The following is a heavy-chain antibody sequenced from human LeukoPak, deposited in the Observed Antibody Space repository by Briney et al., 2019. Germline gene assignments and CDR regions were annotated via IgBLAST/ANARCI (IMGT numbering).Heavy chain of an antibody. CDR3: ARTYYDILTGRAYYSYMDV. Sequence: PGGSLRLSCAASGFTFSSYAMHWLRQAPGKGLEWVAVISYDGSNKYYADSVKGRFTISRDNSKNTLYLQMNSLRAEDTAVYYCARTYYDILTGRAYYSYMDVWGKGTTVTVSS. D-gene: IGHD3-9*01. CDR1: GFTFSSYA. V-gene: IGHV3-30*01. J-gene: IGHJ6*03. CDR2: ISYDGSNK.